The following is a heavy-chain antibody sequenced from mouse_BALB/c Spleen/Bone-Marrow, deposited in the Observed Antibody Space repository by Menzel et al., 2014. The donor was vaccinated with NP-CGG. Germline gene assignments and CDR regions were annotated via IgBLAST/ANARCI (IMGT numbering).Heavy chain of an antibody. J-gene: IGHJ2*01. CDR2: VRNKANGYTT. CDR3: ARDKGRVFFDY. V-gene: IGHV7-3*02. Sequence: EVMLVESGGGLVQPGGSLRLSCATSGFTFTDYYMNWVRQPPGKALEWLVFVRNKANGYTTEYSASVKSRFTISRDNSQNILYLQMNTLRVDDSATYYCARDKGRVFFDYWGQGTTLTVSS. CDR1: GFTFTDYY.